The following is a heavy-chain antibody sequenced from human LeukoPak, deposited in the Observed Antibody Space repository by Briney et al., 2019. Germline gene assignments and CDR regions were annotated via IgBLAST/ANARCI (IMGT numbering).Heavy chain of an antibody. J-gene: IGHJ4*02. CDR3: ARGSGPDDYSNSWYYY. V-gene: IGHV4-34*01. Sequence: SETLSLTCAVYGGSFSGYYWSGIRQPPGKGRDWIGEINHSGSTNYKPSLKSRVTISVDTSKNQFSLKLSSVTAADTAVYYCARGSGPDDYSNSWYYYWGQGTLVTVSS. CDR1: GGSFSGYY. D-gene: IGHD6-13*01. CDR2: INHSGST.